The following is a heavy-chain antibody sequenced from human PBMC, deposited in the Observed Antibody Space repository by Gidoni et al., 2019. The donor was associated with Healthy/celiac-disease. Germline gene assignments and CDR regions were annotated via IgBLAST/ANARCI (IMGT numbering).Heavy chain of an antibody. CDR2: ISSSSSTI. Sequence: EVQLVESGGGLVQPGGSLRLSCAASGFTFSSYSMNWVRQAPGKGLGWVSYISSSSSTIYYADSVKGRFTIYRDNAKNSLYLQMNSLRAEDTAVYYCARRGTVATIYYYYGMDVWGKGTTVTVSS. V-gene: IGHV3-48*01. J-gene: IGHJ6*04. CDR1: GFTFSSYS. CDR3: ARRGTVATIYYYYGMDV. D-gene: IGHD5-12*01.